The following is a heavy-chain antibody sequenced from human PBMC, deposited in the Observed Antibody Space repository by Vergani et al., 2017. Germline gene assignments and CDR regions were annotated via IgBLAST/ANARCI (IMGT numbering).Heavy chain of an antibody. J-gene: IGHJ3*02. V-gene: IGHV2-70*20. CDR2: IDWDDDK. D-gene: IGHD4-11*01. CDR1: GFSLSTSGMC. CDR3: ARFRTTLDAFDI. Sequence: QVTLRESGPALVKPTQTLTLTCTFSGFSLSTSGMCVSWVRQPPGKALEWLALIDWDDDKYYSTSLKTRLTISKDTSKNQVVLTMTNIDPVDTATYYCARFRTTLDAFDIWGQGTMVTVSS.